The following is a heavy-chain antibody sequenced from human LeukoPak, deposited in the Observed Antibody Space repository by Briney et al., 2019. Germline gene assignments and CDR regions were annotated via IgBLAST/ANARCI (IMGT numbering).Heavy chain of an antibody. Sequence: KASETLSLTCTVSGGSISSGGCYWSWIRQPPGKGLEWIGSIYYSGSTYYNPSLKSRVTISVDTSKNQFSLKLSSVTAADTAVYYCARHPTGKWLVYWYFDLWGRGTLVTVSS. J-gene: IGHJ2*01. D-gene: IGHD6-19*01. CDR2: IYYSGST. CDR1: GGSISSGGCY. CDR3: ARHPTGKWLVYWYFDL. V-gene: IGHV4-39*01.